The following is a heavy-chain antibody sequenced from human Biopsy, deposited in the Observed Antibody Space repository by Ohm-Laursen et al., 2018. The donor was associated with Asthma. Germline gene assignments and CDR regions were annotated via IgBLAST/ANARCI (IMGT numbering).Heavy chain of an antibody. Sequence: ASVKVSCKPSGYTFNSAGITWVRQAPGQGLEWMGWISVYNGNTKVAQKLQDRVTMITDTSTSTAYMELRSLRFDDTAVYFCARAVDYSHYYGIDVWGQGTTVTVS. CDR1: GYTFNSAG. V-gene: IGHV1-18*01. CDR3: ARAVDYSHYYGIDV. D-gene: IGHD3-10*01. J-gene: IGHJ6*02. CDR2: ISVYNGNT.